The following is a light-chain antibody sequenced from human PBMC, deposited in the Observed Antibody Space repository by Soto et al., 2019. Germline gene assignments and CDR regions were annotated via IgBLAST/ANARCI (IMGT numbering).Light chain of an antibody. Sequence: QSALTQPRSVSGSPGQSVSIFCTGTSSDVGGYNYVSWYQQHPGKAPKVMIYDVTKRPPGVPDRFSGSKSGNTASLTISGLQSEDEADYYCAAWDDSLNGHVFGTGTKLTVL. V-gene: IGLV2-11*01. CDR1: SSDVGGYNY. CDR2: DVT. CDR3: AAWDDSLNGHV. J-gene: IGLJ1*01.